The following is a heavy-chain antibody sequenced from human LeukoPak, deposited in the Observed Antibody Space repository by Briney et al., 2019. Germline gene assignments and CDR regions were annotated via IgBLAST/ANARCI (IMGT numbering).Heavy chain of an antibody. CDR1: GFTFTSSA. D-gene: IGHD2-2*03. V-gene: IGHV1-58*01. Sequence: SVKVSCKASGFTFTSSAVQWVRQARGQRLEWIGWIVVGSGITNYAQKFQERVTITRDMSTSTAYMELSSLRSEDTAVYYCAAGGYCSSTSCYGFDYWGQGTLVTVSS. J-gene: IGHJ4*02. CDR2: IVVGSGIT. CDR3: AAGGYCSSTSCYGFDY.